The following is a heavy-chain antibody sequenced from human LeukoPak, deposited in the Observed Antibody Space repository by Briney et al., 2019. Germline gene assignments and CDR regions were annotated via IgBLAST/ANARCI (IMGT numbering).Heavy chain of an antibody. D-gene: IGHD6-13*01. J-gene: IGHJ6*03. CDR1: GFTFSSYW. Sequence: GGSLRLSCAASGFTFSSYWMSWVRQAPGKGLEWVANIKQDGSEKYYVDSVKGRFTISRDNAKNSLYLQMNSLRAEDTAVYYCARLSSSWPYYYYYMDVWAKGTTVTISS. CDR3: ARLSSSWPYYYYYMDV. V-gene: IGHV3-7*01. CDR2: IKQDGSEK.